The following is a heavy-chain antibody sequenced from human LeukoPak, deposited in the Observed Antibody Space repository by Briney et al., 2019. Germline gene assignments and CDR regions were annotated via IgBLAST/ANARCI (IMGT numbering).Heavy chain of an antibody. J-gene: IGHJ4*02. Sequence: GGSLRLSCAASGFTFSSFWMTWVRQAPGKGLEWVANINQDGSEKYYVDSVKGRFTISRDNAKNSLSLQMNSLRGEDTAVYYCARDQSYYDSSGYHSGVFDFWGQRTLVTVSS. D-gene: IGHD3-22*01. V-gene: IGHV3-7*05. CDR1: GFTFSSFW. CDR2: INQDGSEK. CDR3: ARDQSYYDSSGYHSGVFDF.